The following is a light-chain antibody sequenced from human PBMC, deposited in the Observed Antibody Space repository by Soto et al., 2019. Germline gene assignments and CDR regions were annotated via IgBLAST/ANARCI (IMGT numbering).Light chain of an antibody. J-gene: IGKJ1*01. V-gene: IGKV3-11*01. Sequence: EIVLTQSPGTLSLSPGERATLSCRASQSVVTSYLAWYQQKPGQAPRLLMYEASNRATGVPARFSGSGSGTDFTLTISSLEPEDFAIYYCQQRRNWPPTFGQGTKVDIK. CDR2: EAS. CDR3: QQRRNWPPT. CDR1: QSVVTSY.